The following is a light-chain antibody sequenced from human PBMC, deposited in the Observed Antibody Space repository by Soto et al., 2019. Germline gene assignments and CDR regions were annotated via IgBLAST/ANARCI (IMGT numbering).Light chain of an antibody. J-gene: IGKJ1*01. CDR3: QQYNSYSQT. Sequence: DIQMTQYPSTLSASGGDRVTITCRASQSISVWLAWYQQKAGKAPNLLIYNASRLESGVPSRFSSSGSETEFTITISGLQHGASETYYCQQYNSYSQTFCQGTKGEV. CDR1: QSISVW. CDR2: NAS. V-gene: IGKV1-5*03.